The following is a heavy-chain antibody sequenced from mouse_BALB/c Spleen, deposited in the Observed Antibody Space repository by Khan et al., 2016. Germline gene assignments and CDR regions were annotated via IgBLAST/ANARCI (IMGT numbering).Heavy chain of an antibody. J-gene: IGHJ3*01. CDR2: INPSTGYT. CDR3: AREGYGYDTFAY. Sequence: QVQLKQSGAELAKPGASVKMSCKASGYTFTSYWMHWVKQRPGQGLEWIGYINPSTGYTEYNQKFKDKATLTADKSSSTAYMQLSSLTSEDSAVYFCAREGYGYDTFAYWGQGTLVTVSA. V-gene: IGHV1-7*01. CDR1: GYTFTSYW. D-gene: IGHD2-2*01.